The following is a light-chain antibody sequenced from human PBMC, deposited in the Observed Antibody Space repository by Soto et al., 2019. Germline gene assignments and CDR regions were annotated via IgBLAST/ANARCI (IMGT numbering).Light chain of an antibody. CDR3: SSYTSSSSYV. CDR2: DVS. CDR1: SSDVGTYNS. Sequence: QSVLTQPASVSGSPGQSITISCTGTSSDVGTYNSVSWYQQYPGKAPKLMIHDVSNRPSGVSNRFSGPKSGNTASLTISGLQAEDEADYYCSSYTSSSSYVFGSGTKVTVL. V-gene: IGLV2-14*01. J-gene: IGLJ1*01.